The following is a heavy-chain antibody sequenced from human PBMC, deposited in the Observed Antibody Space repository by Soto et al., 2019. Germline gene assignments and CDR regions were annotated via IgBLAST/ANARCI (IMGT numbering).Heavy chain of an antibody. CDR3: ARGSGGGYYFDY. J-gene: IGHJ4*02. D-gene: IGHD2-15*01. Sequence: ASVKVSCKASGGTFSSYAISWVRQAPGQGLEWMGGIIPIFGTVNYAQKFQGRVTITADESTSTAYMELSSLRSEDTAVYYCARGSGGGYYFDYWGQGTLVTVSS. CDR2: IIPIFGTV. CDR1: GGTFSSYA. V-gene: IGHV1-69*13.